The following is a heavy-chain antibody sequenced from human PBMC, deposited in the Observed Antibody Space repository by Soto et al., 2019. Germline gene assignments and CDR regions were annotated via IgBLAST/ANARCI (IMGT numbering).Heavy chain of an antibody. CDR3: ARVGAVAVTRNFDF. CDR1: GFIFTRYS. D-gene: IGHD6-19*01. V-gene: IGHV3-21*01. J-gene: IGHJ4*01. Sequence: GGSLRLSCAASGFIFTRYSMNWVRQAPGKGLEWVSAISTSSSYIYYADSVKGRFTISRDNAKKSLYLQMNSLRAEDTAVYYCARVGAVAVTRNFDFWGHGTLVTVPS. CDR2: ISTSSSYI.